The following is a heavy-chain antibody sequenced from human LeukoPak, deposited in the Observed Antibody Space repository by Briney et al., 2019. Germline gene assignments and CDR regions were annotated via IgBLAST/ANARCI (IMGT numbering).Heavy chain of an antibody. Sequence: GGSLRLSCAASGFTVSRNYMTWVRQAPGKGLKWVSVIYSGGSTYYADSVKGRFTISRDNSKNTLYLQMNSLRAEDTAVYYCARDIGPPSIAAPHWGQGTLVTVSS. CDR3: ARDIGPPSIAAPH. J-gene: IGHJ4*02. D-gene: IGHD6-6*01. V-gene: IGHV3-66*01. CDR2: IYSGGST. CDR1: GFTVSRNY.